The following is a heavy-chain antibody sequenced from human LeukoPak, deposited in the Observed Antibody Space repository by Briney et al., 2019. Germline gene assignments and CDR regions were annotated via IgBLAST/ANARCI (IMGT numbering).Heavy chain of an antibody. J-gene: IGHJ5*02. CDR3: AGLRFWSGYTA. V-gene: IGHV4-34*01. CDR1: GGSFSGYY. D-gene: IGHD3-3*01. Sequence: SETLSLTCAVYGGSFSGYYWSWIRQPPGKGLEWIGEINHSGSTNYNPSLKSRVTISVDTSKNQFSLKLSSVTAADTAVYYCAGLRFWSGYTAWGQGTLVTVSS. CDR2: INHSGST.